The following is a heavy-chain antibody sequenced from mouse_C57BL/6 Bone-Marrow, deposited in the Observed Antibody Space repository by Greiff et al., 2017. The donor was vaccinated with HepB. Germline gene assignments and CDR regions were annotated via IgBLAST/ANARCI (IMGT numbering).Heavy chain of an antibody. CDR2: IRNKANNHAT. CDR1: GFTFSDAW. CDR3: TRGPLYYDYDDY. D-gene: IGHD2-4*01. Sequence: EVKLVESGGGLVQPGGSMKLSCAASGFTFSDAWMDWVRQSPEKGLEWVAEIRNKANNHATYYAESVKGRFTISRDYSKSSVYLQMNSLRAEDTGIYYCTRGPLYYDYDDYWGQGTTLTVSS. J-gene: IGHJ2*01. V-gene: IGHV6-6*01.